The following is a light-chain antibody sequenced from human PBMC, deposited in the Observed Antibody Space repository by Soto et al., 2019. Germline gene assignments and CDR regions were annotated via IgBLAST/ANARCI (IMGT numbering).Light chain of an antibody. CDR1: SSDVGQKY. V-gene: IGLV1-51*01. CDR2: GND. CDR3: ATSDTMLTSLGGDV. J-gene: IGLJ1*01. Sequence: QSVLTQPPSVSAAPGQKVTISCSGSSSDVGQKYVSWYQHLPGTAPKLLIYGNDKRPSGITDRFSASKSGTSATLVITGLQAGVEADYYCATSDTMLTSLGGDVFRIGTQVTVL.